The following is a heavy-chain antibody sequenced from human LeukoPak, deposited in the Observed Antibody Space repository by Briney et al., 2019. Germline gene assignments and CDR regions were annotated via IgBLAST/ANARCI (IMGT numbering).Heavy chain of an antibody. D-gene: IGHD3-10*01. CDR1: GYTFSSYG. Sequence: ASVKVSCKASGYTFSSYGIIWVRQAPGQGLEWMGWISTNNGDTKYAQKLQGRVTLTTDTSTSTVYMDLRSRTSDDTAVYYCAREGSYYNWFDPWGQGTLVTVSS. J-gene: IGHJ5*02. CDR3: AREGSYYNWFDP. V-gene: IGHV1-18*01. CDR2: ISTNNGDT.